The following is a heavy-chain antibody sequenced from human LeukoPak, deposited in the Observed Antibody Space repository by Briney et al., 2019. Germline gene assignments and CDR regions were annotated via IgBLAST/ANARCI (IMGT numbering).Heavy chain of an antibody. CDR2: ITGSSSAM. CDR3: ASDVLGGTTNY. D-gene: IGHD2-8*02. CDR1: GFTFSNYY. V-gene: IGHV3-48*01. J-gene: IGHJ4*02. Sequence: GGSLRLSCAASGFTFSNYYMHWVRQAPGKGLEWISYITGSSSAMYYADSVKGRFTTSRDNAKDSLYLQMSSLRAEDTGVYYCASDVLGGTTNYWGQGTLVTASS.